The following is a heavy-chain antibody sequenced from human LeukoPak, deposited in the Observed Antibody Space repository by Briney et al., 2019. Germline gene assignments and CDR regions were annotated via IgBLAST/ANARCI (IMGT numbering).Heavy chain of an antibody. D-gene: IGHD2-21*02. CDR1: GFTFSKSG. V-gene: IGHV3-23*01. CDR3: AKSLVGDSSTDVSY. J-gene: IGHJ4*02. CDR2: VSGNGGST. Sequence: GGSLRLSCAASGFTFSKSGMNWVRQAPGKGLEWISGVSGNGGSTYYADSVKGRFTISRDNSKNTLYLQMNSLRAEDTAVYYCAKSLVGDSSTDVSYWGQGTLVTVSS.